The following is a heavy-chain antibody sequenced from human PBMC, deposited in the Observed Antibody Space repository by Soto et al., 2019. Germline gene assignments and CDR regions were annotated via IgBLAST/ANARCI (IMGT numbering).Heavy chain of an antibody. CDR2: IRERVDNYIT. V-gene: IGHV3-72*01. CDR3: ARDSSSCSRDYCYFDF. Sequence: EVQLVESGGDLVQPGGSLRLSCAASGFTFSAHYMDWVRQAPGKGLEWVGRIRERVDNYITEYATSVKGRFTISRDDSKNSLYLHMNSLKIDDTAVYYCARDSSSCSRDYCYFDFWGQGNLVTVSS. D-gene: IGHD3-22*01. CDR1: GFTFSAHY. J-gene: IGHJ4*02.